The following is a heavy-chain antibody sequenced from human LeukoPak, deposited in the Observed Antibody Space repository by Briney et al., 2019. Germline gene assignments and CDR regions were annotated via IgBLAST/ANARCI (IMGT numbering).Heavy chain of an antibody. V-gene: IGHV3-30*03. Sequence: AGGSLRLSCTASGFTFSSYGMHWVRQAPGKGLEWVAVISYDGSNKYYADSVKGRFTISRDNSKNTLYVQMNSLRAEDTAVYYCARDPAKFWGGHDYWGQGTLVTVSS. CDR2: ISYDGSNK. D-gene: IGHD3-3*01. CDR1: GFTFSSYG. CDR3: ARDPAKFWGGHDY. J-gene: IGHJ4*02.